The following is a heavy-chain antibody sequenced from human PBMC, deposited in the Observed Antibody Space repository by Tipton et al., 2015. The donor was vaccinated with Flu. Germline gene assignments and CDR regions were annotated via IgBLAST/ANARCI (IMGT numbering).Heavy chain of an antibody. CDR1: GGTFSSYA. CDR2: IIPVFGTA. D-gene: IGHD6-13*01. Sequence: QLVQSGAEVKKPGSSVKVSCKASGGTFSSYAISWVRQAPGQGLEWMGGIIPVFGTANYAQKIQRRVTITADESTSTAYMELSSLRSEDPAVYCRARGIAAATGGGFGIGGQGTMVTVSS. CDR3: ARGIAAATGGGFGI. J-gene: IGHJ3*02. V-gene: IGHV1-69*01.